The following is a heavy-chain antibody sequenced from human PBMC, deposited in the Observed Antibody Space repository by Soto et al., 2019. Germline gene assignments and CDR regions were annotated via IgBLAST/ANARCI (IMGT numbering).Heavy chain of an antibody. V-gene: IGHV4-61*01. J-gene: IGHJ3*02. CDR3: ARVERGTATTVVDAFDI. CDR2: MSHSGGT. D-gene: IGHD1-1*01. Sequence: SETLCLTCAVFGGSVSSGNFYWSWIRQPPGKGLEWIGEMSHSGGTHFNPSLKSRVTISVDTSKNQFSLKMSSVTAADTALYYCARVERGTATTVVDAFDIWGPGTMVSVSS. CDR1: GGSVSSGNFY.